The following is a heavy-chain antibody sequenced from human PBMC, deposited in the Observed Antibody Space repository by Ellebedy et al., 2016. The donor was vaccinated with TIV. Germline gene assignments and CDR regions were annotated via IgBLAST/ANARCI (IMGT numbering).Heavy chain of an antibody. CDR1: GYTFTSYG. V-gene: IGHV1-18*01. CDR2: VSAYNGIT. CDR3: ARAWRDGYNFPLGDY. D-gene: IGHD5-24*01. Sequence: AASVKVSCKASGYTFTSYGFNWVRQAPGQGLERLGWVSAYNGITEYAAKFQGRVTMTTDASTSTAYMELRSLRSDDTAVYYCARAWRDGYNFPLGDYWGQGTLVTVSS. J-gene: IGHJ4*02.